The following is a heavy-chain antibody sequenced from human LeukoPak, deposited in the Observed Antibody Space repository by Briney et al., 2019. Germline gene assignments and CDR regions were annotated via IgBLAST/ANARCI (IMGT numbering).Heavy chain of an antibody. CDR2: ISRSGISI. V-gene: IGHV3-11*01. Sequence: GGSLRLSCAASGFTLSDYYMTWIRQAPGKGLEWVSFISRSGISIYYADPVKGRFTISKDNAKNSLYLQMNSLGAEDTAVYYCARIGVEMSTVLLDYWGQGILVTVSS. CDR3: ARIGVEMSTVLLDY. D-gene: IGHD5-24*01. CDR1: GFTLSDYY. J-gene: IGHJ4*02.